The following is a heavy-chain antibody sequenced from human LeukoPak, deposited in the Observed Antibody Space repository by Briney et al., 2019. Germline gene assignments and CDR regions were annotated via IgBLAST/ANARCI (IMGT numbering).Heavy chain of an antibody. CDR3: ARDSGGNVVVPAARAAFDY. CDR2: TYYRSKWYN. J-gene: IGHJ4*02. D-gene: IGHD2-2*01. CDR1: GDSVSSNSVA. V-gene: IGHV6-1*01. Sequence: SQTLSLTCAISGDSVSSNSVAWNWIRQSPSRGLEWLGRTYYRSKWYNDYAVSVKSRITINPDTSKNQFSLQLNSVTPEDTAVYYCARDSGGNVVVPAARAAFDYWGQGTLVTVSS.